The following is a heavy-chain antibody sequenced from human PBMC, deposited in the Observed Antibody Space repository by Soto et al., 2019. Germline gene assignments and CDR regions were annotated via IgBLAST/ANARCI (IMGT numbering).Heavy chain of an antibody. Sequence: QPGGSLRLSCAASGFTFSSYGMPWVRQAPGKGLEWVAVISYDGSNKYYADAVKGRFTISRDNSKNTLYLQMNSLRAEDTAVYYCAKNRERVLVGAIFDYWGQGTLVTVSS. D-gene: IGHD1-26*01. CDR2: ISYDGSNK. J-gene: IGHJ4*02. CDR1: GFTFSSYG. CDR3: AKNRERVLVGAIFDY. V-gene: IGHV3-30*18.